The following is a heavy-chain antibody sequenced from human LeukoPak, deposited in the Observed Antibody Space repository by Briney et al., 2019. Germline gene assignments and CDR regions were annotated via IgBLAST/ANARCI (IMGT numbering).Heavy chain of an antibody. D-gene: IGHD4-11*01. Sequence: GRSLRLSCAASGFTFSSYAMHWVRQAPGKGLEWVAIISYDGSNKYYADSVKGRFTISRDNSKNTLYLQMNSLRAEDTAVYYCARGNYSNYLYDYWGQGTLVTVSS. CDR2: ISYDGSNK. J-gene: IGHJ4*02. CDR1: GFTFSSYA. CDR3: ARGNYSNYLYDY. V-gene: IGHV3-30-3*01.